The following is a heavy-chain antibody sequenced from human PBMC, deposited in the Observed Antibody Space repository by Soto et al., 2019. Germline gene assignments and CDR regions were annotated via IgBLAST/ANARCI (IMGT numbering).Heavy chain of an antibody. V-gene: IGHV3-30*18. CDR1: GFTFSSYG. CDR2: ISYDGSNK. D-gene: IGHD3-16*02. J-gene: IGHJ4*02. CDR3: AKDLGVIVSYYFDY. Sequence: GGSLRLSCAASGFTFSSYGMHWVRQAPGKGLEWVAVISYDGSNKYYADSVKGRFTISRDNSKNTLYLQMNSLRAEDTAVYYCAKDLGVIVSYYFDYWGQGTLVTVSS.